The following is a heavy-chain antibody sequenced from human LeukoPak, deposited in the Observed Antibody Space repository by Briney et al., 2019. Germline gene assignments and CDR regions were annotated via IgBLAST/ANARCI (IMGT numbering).Heavy chain of an antibody. CDR1: GSTLTELS. Sequence: ASVKVSCKVSGSTLTELSMHWVRQAPGKGLEWMGGFDPEDGETFYAQDFQGRVIMSEDTSTDTAYMELSSLRSEDTAVYYCARSIACSGYDLCGMDVWGQGTTVTVSS. J-gene: IGHJ6*02. CDR3: ARSIACSGYDLCGMDV. CDR2: FDPEDGET. V-gene: IGHV1-24*01. D-gene: IGHD5-12*01.